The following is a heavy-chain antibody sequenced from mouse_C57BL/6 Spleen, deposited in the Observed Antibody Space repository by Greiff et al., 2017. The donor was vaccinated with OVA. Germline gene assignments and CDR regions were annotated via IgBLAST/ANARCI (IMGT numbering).Heavy chain of an antibody. D-gene: IGHD1-1*01. CDR3: ARDYYGSSYDY. J-gene: IGHJ2*01. CDR2: IYPGSGST. V-gene: IGHV1-55*01. Sequence: VKLQQPGAELVKPGASVKMSCKASGYTFTSYWITWVKQRPGQGLEWIGDIYPGSGSTNYNEKFKSKATLTVSTSSSTAYMQLSSLTSEDSAVYYCARDYYGSSYDYWGQGTTLTVSS. CDR1: GYTFTSYW.